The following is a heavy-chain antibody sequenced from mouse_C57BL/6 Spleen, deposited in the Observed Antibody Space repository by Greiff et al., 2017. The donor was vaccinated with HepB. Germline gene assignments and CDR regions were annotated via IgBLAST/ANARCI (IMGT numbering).Heavy chain of an antibody. J-gene: IGHJ1*03. CDR2: INYDGSST. CDR3: ARVPLYYGSSPWYFDV. CDR1: GFTFSDYY. Sequence: EVQRVESEGGLVQPGSSMKLSCTASGFTFSDYYMAWVRQVPEKGLEWVANINYDGSSTYYLDSLKSRFIISRDNAKNILYLQMSSLKSEDTATYYCARVPLYYGSSPWYFDVWGTGTTVTVSS. V-gene: IGHV5-16*01. D-gene: IGHD1-1*01.